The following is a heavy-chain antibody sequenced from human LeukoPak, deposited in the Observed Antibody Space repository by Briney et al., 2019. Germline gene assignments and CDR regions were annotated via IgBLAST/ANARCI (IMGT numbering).Heavy chain of an antibody. J-gene: IGHJ5*02. CDR3: ARVVASTSIDA. V-gene: IGHV4-38-2*02. Sequence: SETLSLTCTVSLYSISSGYFWGWIRQPPGKGLEWIGSIFHSGDVYYNPSLKGRVTISVDTSKNRFSLKVTSVTAADTALYYCARVVASTSIDAWGQGTLVTVST. CDR1: LYSISSGYF. D-gene: IGHD2-15*01. CDR2: IFHSGDV.